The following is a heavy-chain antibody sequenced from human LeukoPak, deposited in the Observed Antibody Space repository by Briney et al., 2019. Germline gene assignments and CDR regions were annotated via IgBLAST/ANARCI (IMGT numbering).Heavy chain of an antibody. Sequence: ASVKVSCKASGYTFTGYYMHWVRQAPGQGLEWMGRINPNSGGTNYAQKFQGRVTMTRDTSISTAYMELSRLRSDDTAVYYCARSRTTFYDFWSGYSVGYWGQGTLVTVSS. V-gene: IGHV1-2*06. D-gene: IGHD3-3*01. CDR1: GYTFTGYY. CDR2: INPNSGGT. CDR3: ARSRTTFYDFWSGYSVGY. J-gene: IGHJ4*02.